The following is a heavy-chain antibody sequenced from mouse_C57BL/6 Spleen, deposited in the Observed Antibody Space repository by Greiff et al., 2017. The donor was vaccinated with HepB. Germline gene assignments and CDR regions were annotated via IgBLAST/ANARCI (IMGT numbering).Heavy chain of an antibody. V-gene: IGHV1-69*01. J-gene: IGHJ2*01. CDR1: GYTFTSYW. CDR3: ARLTGRYFDY. Sequence: QVQLQQPGAELVMPGASVKLSCKASGYTFTSYWMHWVKQRPGQGLEWIGEIDPSDSYTNSNQKFKGKSTLTVDKSSSTAYMQLSSLTSEDSAVYYCARLTGRYFDYWGQGTTLTVSS. CDR2: IDPSDSYT. D-gene: IGHD4-1*01.